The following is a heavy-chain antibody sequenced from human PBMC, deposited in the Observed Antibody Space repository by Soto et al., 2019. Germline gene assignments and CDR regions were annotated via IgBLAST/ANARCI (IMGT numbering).Heavy chain of an antibody. J-gene: IGHJ3*02. CDR1: GYTFTSYG. D-gene: IGHD5-12*01. V-gene: IGHV1-18*04. CDR3: ESKDSGYASDAFDI. Sequence: GASVKVSCTVSGYTFTSYGISWVRHAPGQGLEWMGWISAYNGNTNYAQELQGRVTMTTDTSTSTAYMELRSLRSDDTAVYYCESKDSGYASDAFDIWGQGTMVTVSS. CDR2: ISAYNGNT.